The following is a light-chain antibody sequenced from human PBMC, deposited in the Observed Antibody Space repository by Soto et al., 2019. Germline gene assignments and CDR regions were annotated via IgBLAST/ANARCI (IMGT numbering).Light chain of an antibody. CDR3: CSYAGSSTSWV. V-gene: IGLV2-23*01. CDR2: EGS. J-gene: IGLJ3*02. Sequence: QSALTQPASVSGSPGQSITICCTGTSSDGGRYNLVSWDQQHPGKSPKLMIYEGSKRPSGVSNRFSGSKSGNTASLTISGLQAEDEADYYCCSYAGSSTSWVFGGGTKLTVL. CDR1: SSDGGRYNL.